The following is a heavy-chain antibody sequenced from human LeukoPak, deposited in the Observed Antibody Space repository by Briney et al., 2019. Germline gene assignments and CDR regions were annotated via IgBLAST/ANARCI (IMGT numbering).Heavy chain of an antibody. D-gene: IGHD4-23*01. J-gene: IGHJ6*03. V-gene: IGHV4-34*01. CDR1: GGSLSFYY. Sequence: SETLSLTCGVSGGSLSFYYWSWIRQSPGKGLEWIAEISQNGDSNYNMSLKSRVTISVDTSKNQFSLKLSSVTAADTAVYYCARLHYGGNYGYYYYMDVWGKGTTVTISS. CDR2: ISQNGDS. CDR3: ARLHYGGNYGYYYYMDV.